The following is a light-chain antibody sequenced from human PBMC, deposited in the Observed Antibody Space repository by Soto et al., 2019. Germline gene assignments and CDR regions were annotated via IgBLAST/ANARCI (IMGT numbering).Light chain of an antibody. CDR1: QSVSSGY. CDR2: ATS. J-gene: IGKJ1*01. V-gene: IGKV3-20*01. CDR3: QKYGSSLST. Sequence: EIALTQSPGTQCLSPGETAALSCRASQSVSSGYLAWYQQKSGQAPRLLIYATSSRATDIPARFIGYGSGTDFTLTISGLEPEDFAVYYCQKYGSSLSTCGQGTKVDIK.